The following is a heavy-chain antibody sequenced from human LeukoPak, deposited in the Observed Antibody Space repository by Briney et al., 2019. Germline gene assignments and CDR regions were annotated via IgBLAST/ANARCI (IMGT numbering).Heavy chain of an antibody. J-gene: IGHJ4*02. Sequence: PGGSLRLSCAASGFTVSSNYMSWVRQARGKWLEWVSVIYSGGSTYYADSVKGRFNISRDNSKNTLYLQMNSLRAEDTAVYYCARDSDEYGDYWGQGTLVTVSS. CDR2: IYSGGST. V-gene: IGHV3-66*02. CDR1: GFTVSSNY. CDR3: ARDSDEYGDY. D-gene: IGHD4-17*01.